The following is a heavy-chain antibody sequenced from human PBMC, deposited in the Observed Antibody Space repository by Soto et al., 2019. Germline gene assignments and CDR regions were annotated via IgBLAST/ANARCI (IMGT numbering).Heavy chain of an antibody. CDR2: INAGNGNT. J-gene: IGHJ4*02. Sequence: LVHPGAEERKPGASVKVSCKASGYTFTTYAWHWWRQPPGQRLEWMGWINAGNGNTKYSQKFQGRVTITRDTSASTAYMELSSLRSEDTAVYYCARSIVVVTALDYWGQGTLVTVSS. V-gene: IGHV1-3*05. CDR3: ARSIVVVTALDY. D-gene: IGHD2-21*02. CDR1: GYTFTTYA.